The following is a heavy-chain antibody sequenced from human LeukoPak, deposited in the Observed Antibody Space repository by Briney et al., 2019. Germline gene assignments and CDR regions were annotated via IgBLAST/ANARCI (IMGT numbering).Heavy chain of an antibody. Sequence: KSSETLSLTCTVSGGSISSYYWSWIRQPPGKGREGMGYIYYSGSTNYNPSLKSRVTISVDTSKNQFSLKLSSVTAADTAVYYCARVTDIVVAPDYFDYWGQGTLVTASS. CDR3: ARVTDIVVAPDYFDY. V-gene: IGHV4-59*01. D-gene: IGHD2-2*01. CDR2: IYYSGST. J-gene: IGHJ4*02. CDR1: GGSISSYY.